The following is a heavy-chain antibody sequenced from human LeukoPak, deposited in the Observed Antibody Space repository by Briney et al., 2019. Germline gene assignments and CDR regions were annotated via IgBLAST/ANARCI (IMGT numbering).Heavy chain of an antibody. CDR1: GYTLTELS. CDR2: FDPEDGET. V-gene: IGHV1-24*01. CDR3: ASLGLEMATIVHGDFADY. J-gene: IGHJ4*02. D-gene: IGHD5-24*01. Sequence: ASVKVSCKVSGYTLTELSMHWVRQAPGKGLEWMGGFDPEDGETIYAQKFQGRVTMTEDTSTDTAYMELSSLRSEDTAVYYCASLGLEMATIVHGDFADYWGQGTLVTVSS.